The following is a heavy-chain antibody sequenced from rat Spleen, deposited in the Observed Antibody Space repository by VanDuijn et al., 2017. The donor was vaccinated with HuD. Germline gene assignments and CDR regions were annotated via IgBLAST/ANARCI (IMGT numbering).Heavy chain of an antibody. V-gene: IGHV5-29*01. J-gene: IGHJ4*01. D-gene: IGHD1-6*01. CDR3: ASLMYTPDYLGVMDV. CDR2: LSYDGIST. Sequence: EVQLVESGGGLVQPGSPLKLSCAASGFSFSHYDMAWVRQTPKKGLEWVAFLSYDGISTYYRDSVRGRFSISSDNAKTTLYLQMDSLRSEDAATYYCASLMYTPDYLGVMDVWGQGASVTVSS. CDR1: GFSFSHYD.